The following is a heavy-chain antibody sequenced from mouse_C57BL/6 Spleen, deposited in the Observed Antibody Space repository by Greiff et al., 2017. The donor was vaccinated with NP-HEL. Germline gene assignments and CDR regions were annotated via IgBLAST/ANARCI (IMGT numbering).Heavy chain of an antibody. CDR1: GYTFTSYW. Sequence: VQLQQPGAELVKPGASVQLSCKASGYTFTSYWMHWVKQRPGQGLEWIGLIHPNSGSTNYNEKFKSKATLTVDKSSSTAYMQLSSLTSEDSAVYYCASLITTVVATGFDYWGQGTTLTVSS. CDR2: IHPNSGST. D-gene: IGHD1-1*01. V-gene: IGHV1-64*01. J-gene: IGHJ2*01. CDR3: ASLITTVVATGFDY.